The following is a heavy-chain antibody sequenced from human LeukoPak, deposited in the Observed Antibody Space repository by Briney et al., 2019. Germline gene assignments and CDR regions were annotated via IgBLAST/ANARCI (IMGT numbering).Heavy chain of an antibody. CDR1: GFTFSNAW. J-gene: IGHJ5*02. Sequence: GGSLRLSCATSGFTFSNAWMNWVRQAPGKGLEWVGRIRSNSDGGTIDYAAPVKGRFTLTRDDSKTTLYLQMNSLQTEDTAVYYCATDFYDSTWGQGTLVTVSS. CDR3: ATDFYDST. D-gene: IGHD3-22*01. CDR2: IRSNSDGGTI. V-gene: IGHV3-15*07.